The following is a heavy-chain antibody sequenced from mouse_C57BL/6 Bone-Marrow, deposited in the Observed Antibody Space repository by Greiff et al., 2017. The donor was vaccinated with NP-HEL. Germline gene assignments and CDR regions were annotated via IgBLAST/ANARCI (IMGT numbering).Heavy chain of an antibody. V-gene: IGHV1-55*01. CDR2: IYPGSGST. J-gene: IGHJ2*01. CDR3: ARDYYGSSPYYFDY. D-gene: IGHD1-1*01. Sequence: VKLQQPGAELVKPGASVKMSCKASGYTFTSYWITWVKQRPGQGLEWIGDIYPGSGSTNYNEKFKSKATLTVDTSSSTAYMQLSSLTSEDSAVYYCARDYYGSSPYYFDYWGQGTTLTVSS. CDR1: GYTFTSYW.